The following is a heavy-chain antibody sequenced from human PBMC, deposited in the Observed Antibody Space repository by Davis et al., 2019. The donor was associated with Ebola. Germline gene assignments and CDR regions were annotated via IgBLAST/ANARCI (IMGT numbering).Heavy chain of an antibody. CDR3: AAQDNLGY. J-gene: IGHJ4*02. Sequence: GGSLRLSCAASGFVFSSYVMSWVRRAPGKGLEWVAVISYDGSNKYYADSVKGRFTISRDNSKNTLYLQMNSLRAEDTAVYYCAAQDNLGYWGQGTLVTVSS. CDR2: ISYDGSNK. V-gene: IGHV3-30*03. CDR1: GFVFSSYV.